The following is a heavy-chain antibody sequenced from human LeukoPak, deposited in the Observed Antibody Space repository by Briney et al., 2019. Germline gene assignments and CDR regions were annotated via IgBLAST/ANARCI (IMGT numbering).Heavy chain of an antibody. CDR2: IFYSGST. CDR1: GGSISSYS. CDR3: ARWTSGGHPFDY. J-gene: IGHJ4*02. Sequence: SETLSLTCTISGGSISSYSWSWIRQPPGKGLEWIGYIFYSGSTNYNPSLKSRVTISVDTSKNQLALKLNSVTAADTAVYYCARWTSGGHPFDYWGQGTLVTVSS. V-gene: IGHV4-59*08. D-gene: IGHD1-26*01.